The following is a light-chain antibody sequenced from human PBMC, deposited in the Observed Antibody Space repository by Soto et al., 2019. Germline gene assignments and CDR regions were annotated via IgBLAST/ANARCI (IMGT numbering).Light chain of an antibody. V-gene: IGKV3-20*01. CDR3: QQYGSSPET. J-gene: IGKJ1*01. CDR1: QSVSSSH. Sequence: EIVLTQSPDTLSLSPGETATLSCGASQSVSSSHIAWYQQKPGQSPRLLIDGASSRASGIPDRFSGSGSGTDFTLTISRLEPEDFAVYYCQQYGSSPETFGQGTKVDIK. CDR2: GAS.